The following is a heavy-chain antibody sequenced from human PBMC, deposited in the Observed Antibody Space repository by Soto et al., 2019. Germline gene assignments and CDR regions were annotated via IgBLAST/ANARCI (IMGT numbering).Heavy chain of an antibody. J-gene: IGHJ5*01. D-gene: IGHD2-2*01. Sequence: GASVKVSCKASGYTFTSYAMNWVRQAPGQGLEWMGWINTNTGNPTYAQGFTGRFVFSLDTSVSTAYLQICSLKAEDTAVYYCAREDIVLVPAAIGSLDSWGPGTLVTVSS. CDR3: AREDIVLVPAAIGSLDS. V-gene: IGHV7-4-1*01. CDR1: GYTFTSYA. CDR2: INTNTGNP.